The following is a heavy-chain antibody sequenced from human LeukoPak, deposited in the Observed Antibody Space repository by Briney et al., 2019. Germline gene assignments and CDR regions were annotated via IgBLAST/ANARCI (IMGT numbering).Heavy chain of an antibody. V-gene: IGHV1-18*01. CDR2: ISAYNGNT. CDR3: AREGSDSRGNLRAFDI. Sequence: PWASVKVSCKASGGTFSSYAISWVRQAPGQGLEWMGWISAYNGNTNYAQKLQGRVTMTTDTSTSTAYMELRSLRSDDTAVYYCAREGSDSRGNLRAFDIWGQGTMVTVSS. CDR1: GGTFSSYA. J-gene: IGHJ3*02. D-gene: IGHD3-22*01.